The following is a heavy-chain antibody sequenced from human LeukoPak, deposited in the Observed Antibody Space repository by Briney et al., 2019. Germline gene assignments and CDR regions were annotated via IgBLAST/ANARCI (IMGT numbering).Heavy chain of an antibody. CDR2: MYYSGST. Sequence: PSETLSLTCNVSGGSISSYYWSWIRQPPGKGLEWIGYMYYSGSTNYDPSLKSRVDISVDTSKNQFSLKLSSVTAADTAVYYCARSGLVGVSIDYWGQGTLVTVSS. V-gene: IGHV4-59*01. CDR1: GGSISSYY. CDR3: ARSGLVGVSIDY. D-gene: IGHD1-26*01. J-gene: IGHJ4*02.